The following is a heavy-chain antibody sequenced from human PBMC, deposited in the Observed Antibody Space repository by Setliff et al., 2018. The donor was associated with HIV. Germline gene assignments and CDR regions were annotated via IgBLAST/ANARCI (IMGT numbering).Heavy chain of an antibody. Sequence: PGGSLRLSCRASGFSFSLYAMSWVRQAPGKGLEWVSGISGSGGSTFYEDSVKGRFIISRDNAKNSLYLQMNSLRAEDTAIYYCTRDPRPMDVWGKGTTVTVSS. CDR2: ISGSGGST. V-gene: IGHV3-23*01. CDR1: GFSFSLYA. J-gene: IGHJ6*04. CDR3: TRDPRPMDV.